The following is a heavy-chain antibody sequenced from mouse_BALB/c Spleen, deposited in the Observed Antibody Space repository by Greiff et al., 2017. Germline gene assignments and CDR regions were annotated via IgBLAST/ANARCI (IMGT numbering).Heavy chain of an antibody. CDR2: IDPANGNT. J-gene: IGHJ3*01. CDR1: GFNIKDTY. D-gene: IGHD3-3*01. Sequence: EVQVVESGAELVKPGASVKLSCTASGFNIKDTYMHWVKQRPEQGLEWIGRIDPANGNTKYDPKFQGKATITADTSSNTAYLQLSSLTSEDTAVYYCATTRGFAYWGQGTLVTVSA. CDR3: ATTRGFAY. V-gene: IGHV14-3*02.